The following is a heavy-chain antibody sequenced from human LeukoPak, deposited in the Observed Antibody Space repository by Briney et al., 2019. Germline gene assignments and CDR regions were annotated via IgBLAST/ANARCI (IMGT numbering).Heavy chain of an antibody. CDR3: ARDPDGYRQGHHFDY. J-gene: IGHJ4*02. CDR2: IYSGGST. CDR1: GFTVSSNY. D-gene: IGHD5-18*01. V-gene: IGHV3-66*01. Sequence: GGSLRLSCVASGFTVSSNYMSWVRQAPGKGLEWVSVIYSGGSTCYADSVKGRFTISRDNSENTLYLQTNSLKAEDTAVYYCARDPDGYRQGHHFDYWGQGTLVTVSS.